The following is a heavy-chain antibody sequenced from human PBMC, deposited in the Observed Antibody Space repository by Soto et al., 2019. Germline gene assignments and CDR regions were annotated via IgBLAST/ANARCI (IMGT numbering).Heavy chain of an antibody. CDR3: ARRQSGSGSSNYYYYYMDV. CDR2: IYYSGST. CDR1: GGSISSSSYY. D-gene: IGHD3-10*01. Sequence: SETLSLTCTVSGGSISSSSYYWGWIRQPPGKGLEWIGSIYYSGSTYYNPSLKSRVTISVDTSKNQFSLKLSSVTAADTAVYYCARRQSGSGSSNYYYYYMDVWGKGTTVTVSS. J-gene: IGHJ6*03. V-gene: IGHV4-39*01.